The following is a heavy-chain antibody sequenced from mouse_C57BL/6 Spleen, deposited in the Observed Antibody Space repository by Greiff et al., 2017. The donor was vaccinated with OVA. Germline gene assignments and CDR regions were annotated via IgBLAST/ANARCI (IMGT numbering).Heavy chain of an antibody. CDR3: ARDYDYGSSYGDFDV. CDR1: GYTFTDYY. D-gene: IGHD1-1*01. Sequence: VQLQQSGPVLVKPGASVKMSCKASGYTFTDYYMNWVKQSHGKSLEWIGVINPYNGGTSYNQKFKGKATLTVDKSSSTAYMELNSLTSEDSAVYYCARDYDYGSSYGDFDVWGTGTTVTVSS. CDR2: INPYNGGT. V-gene: IGHV1-19*01. J-gene: IGHJ1*03.